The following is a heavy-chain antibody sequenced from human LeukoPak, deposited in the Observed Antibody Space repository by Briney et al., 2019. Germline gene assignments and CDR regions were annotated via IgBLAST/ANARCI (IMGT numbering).Heavy chain of an antibody. Sequence: GGSLRLSCAASGFTFSSYAMHWVRQAPGKGLEWVVVISYDGSNKYYADSVKGRFTISRDNSKNTLYLQMNSLRAEDTAVYYCARDLWDHFDYWGQGTLVTVSS. CDR2: ISYDGSNK. J-gene: IGHJ4*02. V-gene: IGHV3-30-3*01. D-gene: IGHD2/OR15-2a*01. CDR3: ARDLWDHFDY. CDR1: GFTFSSYA.